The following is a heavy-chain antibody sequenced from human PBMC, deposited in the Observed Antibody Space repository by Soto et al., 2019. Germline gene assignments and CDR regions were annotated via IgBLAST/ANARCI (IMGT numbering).Heavy chain of an antibody. J-gene: IGHJ4*02. D-gene: IGHD3-9*01. CDR1: GFTFSNYD. V-gene: IGHV3-64D*06. CDR3: VKLTDY. Sequence: VGSLRLSCSASGFTFSNYDVHWVRQAPGKALEFVAGISPNGGITYYADSVKGRSTISRDNSKNTLYLQMSSLRPDDTAVYYCVKLTDYWGQGTLVTVSS. CDR2: ISPNGGIT.